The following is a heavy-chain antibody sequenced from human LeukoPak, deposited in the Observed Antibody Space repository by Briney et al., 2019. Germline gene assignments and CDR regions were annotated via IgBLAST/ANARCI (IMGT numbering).Heavy chain of an antibody. J-gene: IGHJ3*02. V-gene: IGHV4-39*01. D-gene: IGHD6-19*01. CDR3: ARHTSGWQDAFDI. CDR1: GGSISSSSYY. CDR2: IYYSGST. Sequence: SETLSLTCTVSGGSISSSSYYWGWIRQPPGKGLEWIGSIYYSGSTYYNPSLKSRVTISVDTSKSQFSLRLSPVTAADTAVYYCARHTSGWQDAFDIWGQGTMVTDSS.